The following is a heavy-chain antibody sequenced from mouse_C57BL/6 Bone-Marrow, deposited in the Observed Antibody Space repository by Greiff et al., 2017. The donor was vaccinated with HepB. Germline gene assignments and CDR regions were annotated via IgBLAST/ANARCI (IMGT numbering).Heavy chain of an antibody. CDR2: IDPNSGGT. CDR3: AVAREVTEAMDY. D-gene: IGHD2-2*01. J-gene: IGHJ4*01. CDR1: GYTFTSYW. V-gene: IGHV1-72*01. Sequence: QVQLQQPGAELVKPGASVKLSCKASGYTFTSYWMHWVKQRPGQGLEWIGRIDPNSGGTKYNEKFKSKATLTVDKSSSTAYMQLSSLTSEDSAVYYCAVAREVTEAMDYWGQGTSVTVSS.